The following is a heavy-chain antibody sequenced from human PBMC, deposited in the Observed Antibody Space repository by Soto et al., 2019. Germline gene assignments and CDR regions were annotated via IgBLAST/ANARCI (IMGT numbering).Heavy chain of an antibody. CDR1: GGTFSSYA. CDR3: ARAHYYGSGSPHYYYYGMDV. Sequence: QVQLVQSGAEVKKPGSSVKVSCKASGGTFSSYAISWVRQAPGQGLEWMGGIIPIFGTANYAQKFQGRVTITADESTSTAYMELSSLRSEDTAVYYCARAHYYGSGSPHYYYYGMDVWGQGTKVTVSS. CDR2: IIPIFGTA. V-gene: IGHV1-69*01. D-gene: IGHD3-10*01. J-gene: IGHJ6*02.